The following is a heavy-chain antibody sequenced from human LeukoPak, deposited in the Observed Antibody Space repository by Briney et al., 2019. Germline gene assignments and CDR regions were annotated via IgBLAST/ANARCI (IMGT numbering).Heavy chain of an antibody. V-gene: IGHV4-30-4*01. CDR2: IYYSGST. J-gene: IGHJ6*02. CDR1: GGSISSGDYY. CDR3: ARDRGDFWSGYYYYYYGMDV. D-gene: IGHD3-3*01. Sequence: SETLSLTCTVSGGSISSGDYYWSWIRQPPGEGLEWIGYIYYSGSTYYNPSLKSRVTISVDTSKNQFSLKLSSVTAADTAVYYCARDRGDFWSGYYYYYYGMDVWGQGTTVTVSS.